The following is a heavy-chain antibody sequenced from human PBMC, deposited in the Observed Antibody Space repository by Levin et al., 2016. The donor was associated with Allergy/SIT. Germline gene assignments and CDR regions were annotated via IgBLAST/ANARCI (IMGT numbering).Heavy chain of an antibody. CDR1: GYTFTGYY. CDR2: INPNSGGT. Sequence: ASVKVSCKASGYTFTGYYMHWVRQAPGQGLEWMGWINPNSGGTNYAQKFQGRVTMTRDTSISTAYMELSRLRSDDTAVYYCARGDDYGDYPLGYWGQGTLVTVSS. CDR3: ARGDDYGDYPLGY. J-gene: IGHJ4*02. V-gene: IGHV1-2*02. D-gene: IGHD4-17*01.